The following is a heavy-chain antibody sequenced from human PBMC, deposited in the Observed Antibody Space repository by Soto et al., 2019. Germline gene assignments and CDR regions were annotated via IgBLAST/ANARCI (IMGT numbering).Heavy chain of an antibody. CDR1: GGTFSSYA. J-gene: IGHJ6*02. CDR3: ARWVISDSSSCENWGMDV. Sequence: SVKVSCKASGGTFSSYAISWVRQAPGQGLEWMGGIIPIFGTASYAQKFQGRVTITADKSTSTAYMELSSLRSEDTAVYYCARWVISDSSSCENWGMDVWGQGTTVTVSS. V-gene: IGHV1-69*06. CDR2: IIPIFGTA. D-gene: IGHD6-13*01.